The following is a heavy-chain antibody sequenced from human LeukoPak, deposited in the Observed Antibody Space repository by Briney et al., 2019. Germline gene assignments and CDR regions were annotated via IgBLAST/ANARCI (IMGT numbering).Heavy chain of an antibody. CDR1: GFTFSSYW. Sequence: GGSLRLSCAASGFTFSSYWMSWVRQAPGKGLEWVANIKQDGSEKYYVDSVKGRFTISRDNAKNSLYLQMNSLRAEDTSVYYCAKDIGDGYNYYYFDYWGQGTLVTVSS. CDR3: AKDIGDGYNYYYFDY. CDR2: IKQDGSEK. J-gene: IGHJ4*02. V-gene: IGHV3-7*01. D-gene: IGHD5-24*01.